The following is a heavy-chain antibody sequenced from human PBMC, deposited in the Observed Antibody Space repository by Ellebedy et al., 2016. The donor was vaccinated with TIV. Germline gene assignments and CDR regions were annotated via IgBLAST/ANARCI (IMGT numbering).Heavy chain of an antibody. J-gene: IGHJ3*02. D-gene: IGHD2-2*01. V-gene: IGHV3-23*01. CDR3: ARRYCTISRCFAASWASLDM. CDR1: GFTFSSYT. CDR2: IGGTGST. Sequence: GESLKISCAASGFTFSSYTMSWVRQAPGKGLEWVSSIGGTGSTFYVDSVKGRFAISRDNTKNTLFLQMNSLTVEDTAVYYCARRYCTISRCFAASWASLDMWGQGTMVTVSS.